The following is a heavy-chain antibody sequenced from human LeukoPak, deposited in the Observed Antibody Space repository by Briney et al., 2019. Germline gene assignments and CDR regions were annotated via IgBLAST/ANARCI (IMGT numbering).Heavy chain of an antibody. J-gene: IGHJ6*01. CDR1: GGSISSSNW. CDR2: IDHSGRT. V-gene: IGHV4-4*02. Sequence: SGTLSLTCAVSGGSISSSNWWNWVRQSPGKGLEWIGEIDHSGRTNYNPSLKSRVTISVDKSKNQISLKLSSVTAADTAVYYCASKEYYYYGMDVWGQGTTVTVSS. CDR3: ASKEYYYYGMDV.